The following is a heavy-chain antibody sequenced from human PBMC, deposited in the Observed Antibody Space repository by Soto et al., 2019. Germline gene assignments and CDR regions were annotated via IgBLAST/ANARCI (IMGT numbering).Heavy chain of an antibody. CDR2: INHNSGDT. CDR3: AREGAYDSRGFSDS. Sequence: QVQLVQSGAEVKKPGASVKVSCKASGYTFTTYYVHWVRQAPGQGLEWMGWINHNSGDTNSAQNFQGRVTMTRDTSISTAYMALSRLRSDDTAVYHCAREGAYDSRGFSDSWGQGTLVTVSS. CDR1: GYTFTTYY. J-gene: IGHJ4*02. D-gene: IGHD3-22*01. V-gene: IGHV1-2*02.